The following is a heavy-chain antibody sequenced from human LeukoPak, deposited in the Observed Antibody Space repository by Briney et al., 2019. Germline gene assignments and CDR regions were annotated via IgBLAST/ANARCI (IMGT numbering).Heavy chain of an antibody. CDR1: GFTFTNYD. D-gene: IGHD1-26*01. V-gene: IGHV1-8*01. CDR2: MNPINGNT. CDR3: ARGLVGATLYYYYGMDV. Sequence: ASVKVSCKATGFTFTNYDINWVRQATGQGLEWMGWMNPINGNTGYAQKFQGRVTMTRNTSISTAYMELSSLRSGDTAVYYCARGLVGATLYYYYGMDVWGQGTTVTVSS. J-gene: IGHJ6*02.